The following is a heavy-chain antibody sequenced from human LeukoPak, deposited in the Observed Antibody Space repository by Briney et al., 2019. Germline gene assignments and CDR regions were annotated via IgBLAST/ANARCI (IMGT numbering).Heavy chain of an antibody. CDR2: IYPGDSDT. CDR3: ARHSGWQDYYYYGMDV. Sequence: GESLKISCKGSGYSFTSYWIGWVRQMPGKGLEWMGIIYPGDSDTRYSPSFQGQVTISADKSISTAYLQWSSLKASDTAMYYCARHSGWQDYYYYGMDVWGQATTVTVSS. CDR1: GYSFTSYW. D-gene: IGHD6-19*01. V-gene: IGHV5-51*01. J-gene: IGHJ6*02.